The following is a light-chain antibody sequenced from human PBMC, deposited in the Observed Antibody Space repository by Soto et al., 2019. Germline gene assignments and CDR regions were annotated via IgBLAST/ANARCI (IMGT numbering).Light chain of an antibody. V-gene: IGLV1-40*01. Sequence: QSVLTQLPSVSGAPGQRVTISCTGSSSNIGAGYDVHWYQQLPGTAPKLLIYGNSNRPSGVPDRFSGSKSGTSASLAITGLQAEDEAEYYCQSYDSSLSGWVFGGGTKLTVL. CDR2: GNS. CDR3: QSYDSSLSGWV. CDR1: SSNIGAGYD. J-gene: IGLJ3*02.